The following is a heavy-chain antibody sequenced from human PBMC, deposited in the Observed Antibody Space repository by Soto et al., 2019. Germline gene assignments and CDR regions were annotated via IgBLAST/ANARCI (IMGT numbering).Heavy chain of an antibody. Sequence: SGYTFTTYYLHWVRQAPGQGLEWMGIINPGVDYTTYAQKFQDRVSMTRDTSTTTIYMELSNLRSDDTAVYYCARDSMGAWNDESNWFDSWGQGAPVTVSS. CDR3: ARDSMGAWNDESNWFDS. CDR1: GYTFTTYY. V-gene: IGHV1-46*01. J-gene: IGHJ5*01. D-gene: IGHD1-1*01. CDR2: INPGVDYT.